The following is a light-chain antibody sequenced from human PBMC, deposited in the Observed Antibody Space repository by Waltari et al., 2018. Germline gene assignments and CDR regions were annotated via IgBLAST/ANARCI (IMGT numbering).Light chain of an antibody. V-gene: IGKV4-1*01. CDR3: QQYYSSPWT. CDR2: WAS. J-gene: IGKJ1*01. CDR1: QSVFYSPYNQNC. Sequence: DIVMTQSPDSLAVSLGERATIKCKSSQSVFYSPYNQNCLAWYQQKPGQPPELLFYWASTREYGVPDRFSGSGSGTDFTLTISSLQAEDVAFYYCQQYYSSPWTFGQGTKVEVK.